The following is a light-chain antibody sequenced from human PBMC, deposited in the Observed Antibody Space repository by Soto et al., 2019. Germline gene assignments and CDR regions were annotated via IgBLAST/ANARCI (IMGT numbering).Light chain of an antibody. CDR3: MQALQTPRT. Sequence: SVITQSPLSLPVTPGEPASISCRSSQSLLHSNGYNYLDWYLQQPGQSPQLLIYLGSNRASGVPDRFSGSGSGTDFTLKISRVEAEDVGVYYCMQALQTPRTFGQGTKV. CDR1: QSLLHSNGYNY. V-gene: IGKV2-28*01. J-gene: IGKJ1*01. CDR2: LGS.